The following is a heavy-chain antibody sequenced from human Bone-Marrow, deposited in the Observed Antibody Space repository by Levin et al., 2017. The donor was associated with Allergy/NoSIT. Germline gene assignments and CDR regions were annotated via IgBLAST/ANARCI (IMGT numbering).Heavy chain of an antibody. J-gene: IGHJ4*02. CDR3: ARDLDTSELFDS. Sequence: GESLKISCAASGFNFSDRGMHWVRQAPGKGLVWVGIIWYDGTDKHYADSVRGRFIISRDNSKNTLYLQMNSLRAEDTAVYYCARDLDTSELFDSWGQGTLVTVAS. D-gene: IGHD1-1*01. V-gene: IGHV3-33*01. CDR1: GFNFSDRG. CDR2: IWYDGTDK.